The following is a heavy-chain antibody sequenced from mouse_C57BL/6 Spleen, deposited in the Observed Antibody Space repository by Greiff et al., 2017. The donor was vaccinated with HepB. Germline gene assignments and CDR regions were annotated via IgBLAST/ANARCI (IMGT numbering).Heavy chain of an antibody. CDR2: IDPENGDT. V-gene: IGHV14-4*01. D-gene: IGHD2-5*01. J-gene: IGHJ2*01. CDR1: GFNIKDDY. Sequence: EVQLQQSGAELVRPGASVKLSCTASGFNIKDDYMHWVKQRPEQGLEWIGWIDPENGDTEYASKFQGKATITADTSSNTAYLQLSSLTSEDTAVYYGTTGNSNYDYWGQGTTLTVSS. CDR3: TTGNSNYDY.